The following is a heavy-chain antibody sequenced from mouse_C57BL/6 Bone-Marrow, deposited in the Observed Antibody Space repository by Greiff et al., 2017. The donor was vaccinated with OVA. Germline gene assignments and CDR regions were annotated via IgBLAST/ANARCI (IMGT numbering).Heavy chain of an antibody. Sequence: VQRVESGPGLVQPSQSLSITCTVSGFSLTSYGVHWVRQSPGKGLEWLGVIWRGGSTDYNAAFMSRLSITKDNSKSQVFFKMNSLQADDTAIYYCAKKDGYEGNWYFDVWGTGTTVTVSS. CDR3: AKKDGYEGNWYFDV. V-gene: IGHV2-5*01. CDR2: IWRGGST. D-gene: IGHD2-2*01. CDR1: GFSLTSYG. J-gene: IGHJ1*03.